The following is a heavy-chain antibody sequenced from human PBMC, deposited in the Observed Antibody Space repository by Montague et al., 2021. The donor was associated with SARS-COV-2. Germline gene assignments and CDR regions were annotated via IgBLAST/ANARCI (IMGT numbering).Heavy chain of an antibody. D-gene: IGHD6-19*01. Sequence: RRLSFSASRFPFSDFWMNWVRQAPGKGLEWVADIKHDGSEKSYVDSVKGRFAISRDNAKNSLYLQMNSLRAEDTAVYYCARGSTGWYAIFGHYGMDVWGQGTTVTVSS. CDR1: RFPFSDFW. V-gene: IGHV3-7*01. CDR3: ARGSTGWYAIFGHYGMDV. CDR2: IKHDGSEK. J-gene: IGHJ6*02.